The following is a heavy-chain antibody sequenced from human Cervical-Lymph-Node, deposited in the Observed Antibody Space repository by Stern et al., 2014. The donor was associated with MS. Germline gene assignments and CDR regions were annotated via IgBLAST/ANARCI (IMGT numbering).Heavy chain of an antibody. CDR1: GFSLSTSGVG. J-gene: IGHJ4*02. D-gene: IGHD3-3*01. Sequence: QVTLKESGPTLVKPTQTLTLTCTFSGFSLSTSGVGVGWIRQPTGKALEWPALIYWDDDKRYSPSLKSRLTITKDTSKNQVVLTMTNMDPVDTATYYCAHRRYDFWSGDYFDYWGQGTLVTVSS. CDR3: AHRRYDFWSGDYFDY. CDR2: IYWDDDK. V-gene: IGHV2-5*02.